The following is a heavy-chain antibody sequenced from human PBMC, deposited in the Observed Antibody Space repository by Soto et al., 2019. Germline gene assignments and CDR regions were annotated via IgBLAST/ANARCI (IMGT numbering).Heavy chain of an antibody. CDR2: INAGNGNT. CDR1: GYSFTSYA. D-gene: IGHD1-26*01. J-gene: IGHJ6*02. V-gene: IGHV1-3*01. Sequence: ASVKVSCKASGYSFTSYAMHWVRQDPGQRLEWMGWINAGNGNTKYSQKFQGRVTITRDTSASTAYMELSSLRSEDTAVYYCAARIVGAPLLYYGIDVWGQGTTVTVSS. CDR3: AARIVGAPLLYYGIDV.